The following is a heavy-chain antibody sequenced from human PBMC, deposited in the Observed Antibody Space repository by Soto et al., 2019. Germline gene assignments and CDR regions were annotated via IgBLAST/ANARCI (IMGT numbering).Heavy chain of an antibody. CDR3: TRDLVTGTTPNTFYYYGMDV. D-gene: IGHD1-20*01. V-gene: IGHV1-69*13. Sequence: ASVKVSCKASGGTFSSYAISWVRQAPGQGLGWMGGIIPIFGTANYAQKFQGRVTITADESTSTAYMELSSLRSEDTAVYYCTRDLVTGTTPNTFYYYGMDVWGQGTTVTVSS. CDR2: IIPIFGTA. CDR1: GGTFSSYA. J-gene: IGHJ6*02.